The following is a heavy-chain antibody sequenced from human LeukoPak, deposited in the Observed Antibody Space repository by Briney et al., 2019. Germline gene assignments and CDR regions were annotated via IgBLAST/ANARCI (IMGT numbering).Heavy chain of an antibody. CDR3: AKTRARVVPAATYDY. CDR2: IRYDGSNK. J-gene: IGHJ4*02. CDR1: GFTFSTYG. V-gene: IGHV3-30*02. D-gene: IGHD2-2*01. Sequence: GGSLRLSCAASGFTFSTYGMHWVRQAPGKGLDWVAFIRYDGSNKYYADSVKGRFTISRDNSKNTLYLQMNSLRAEDTAVYYCAKTRARVVPAATYDYWGQGTLVTVSS.